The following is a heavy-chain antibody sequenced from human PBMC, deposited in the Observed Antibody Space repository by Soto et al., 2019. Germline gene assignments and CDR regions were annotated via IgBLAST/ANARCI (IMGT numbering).Heavy chain of an antibody. CDR2: ISSTTNYI. J-gene: IGHJ4*02. CDR1: GFTFTRYS. Sequence: LRLSCAASGFTFTRYSMNWVRHAPGKGLEWVSSISSTTNYIYYGDSMKGRFTISRDNAKNSLYLEMNSLRAEDTAVYYCARESEDLTSNFDYWGQGTLVTVSS. CDR3: ARESEDLTSNFDY. V-gene: IGHV3-21*06.